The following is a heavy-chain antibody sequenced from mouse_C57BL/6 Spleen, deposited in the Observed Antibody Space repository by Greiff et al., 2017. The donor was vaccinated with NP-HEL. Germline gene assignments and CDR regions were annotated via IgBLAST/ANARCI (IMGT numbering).Heavy chain of an antibody. D-gene: IGHD2-3*01. CDR1: GYTFTSYW. J-gene: IGHJ4*01. V-gene: IGHV1-64*01. CDR3: ARKSDGYPYAMDY. CDR2: IHPNSGST. Sequence: QVQLQQPGAELVKPGASVKLSCKASGYTFTSYWMHWVKQRPGPGLEWIGMIHPNSGSTNYNEKFKSKATLTVDKSSSTAYMQLSSLTSEDSAVYYCARKSDGYPYAMDYWGQGTSVSVSS.